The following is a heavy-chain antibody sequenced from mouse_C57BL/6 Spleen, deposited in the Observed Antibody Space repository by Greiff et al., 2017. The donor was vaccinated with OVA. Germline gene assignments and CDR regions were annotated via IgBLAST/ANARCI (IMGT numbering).Heavy chain of an antibody. D-gene: IGHD1-1*01. V-gene: IGHV1-4*01. J-gene: IGHJ2*01. Sequence: QVQLQQSGAELARPGASVKMSCKASGYTFTSYTMHWVKQRPGQGLEWIGYINPSSGYTKYNQKFKDKATLTADKSSSTAYMQLSSLTSEDSAVYYCARKTTVVPFDYWGQGTTLTVSS. CDR1: GYTFTSYT. CDR3: ARKTTVVPFDY. CDR2: INPSSGYT.